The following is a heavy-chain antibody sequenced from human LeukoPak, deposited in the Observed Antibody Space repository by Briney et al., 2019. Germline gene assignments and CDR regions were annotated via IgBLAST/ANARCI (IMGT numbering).Heavy chain of an antibody. J-gene: IGHJ5*02. Sequence: ASVTVSFTASGYTFTSYDINWVRQATGQGLEWMGWMNPNSGNTGYAQKFQGRVTMTRNTSISTAYMELSSLRSEDTAVYYCARGLSRPVRGVIEGGWFDPWGQGTLVTVSS. CDR1: GYTFTSYD. CDR3: ARGLSRPVRGVIEGGWFDP. D-gene: IGHD3-10*01. V-gene: IGHV1-8*01. CDR2: MNPNSGNT.